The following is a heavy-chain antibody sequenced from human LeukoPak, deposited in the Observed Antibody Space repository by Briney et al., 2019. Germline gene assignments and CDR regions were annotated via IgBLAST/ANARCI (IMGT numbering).Heavy chain of an antibody. J-gene: IGHJ4*02. V-gene: IGHV3-11*01. Sequence: GGSLRLSCAVSGFTFSDYYMSWIRQAPGKGLEWLSYISSSGSTIYYADSVKGRFTISRDNAKNSLYMQMNSLRAEDTAVYYCARDHSGGYDNSGFDYWGQGTLVTVSS. D-gene: IGHD5-12*01. CDR3: ARDHSGGYDNSGFDY. CDR2: ISSSGSTI. CDR1: GFTFSDYY.